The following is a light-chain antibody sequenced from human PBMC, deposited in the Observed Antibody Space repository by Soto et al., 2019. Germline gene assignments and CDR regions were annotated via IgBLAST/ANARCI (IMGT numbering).Light chain of an antibody. CDR2: SSS. CDR1: QGIITY. J-gene: IGKJ1*01. Sequence: DIQLTPSQSSLSASVGDRVPITCRASQGIITYLDWYQQKPGKAPNILIYSSSTLESGVPSRFSGSGSGTDFTLTISSLQPDDFATYYCQQSFSSPWTCGQGTKGDIK. V-gene: IGKV1-39*01. CDR3: QQSFSSPWT.